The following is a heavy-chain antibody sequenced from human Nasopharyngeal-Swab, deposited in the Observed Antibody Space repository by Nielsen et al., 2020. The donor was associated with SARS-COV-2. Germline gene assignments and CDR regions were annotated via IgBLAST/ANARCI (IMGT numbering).Heavy chain of an antibody. CDR3: VKGEVAVAGFDY. J-gene: IGHJ4*02. CDR1: GFTFSSYS. V-gene: IGHV3-21*01. Sequence: GESLKISCAASGFTFSSYSMNWVRQAPGKGLEWVSSISSSSSYIYYADSVKGRFTISRDNSKNTLYLQMSSLRAEDTAVYYCVKGEVAVAGFDYWGQGTLVTVSS. CDR2: ISSSSSYI. D-gene: IGHD6-19*01.